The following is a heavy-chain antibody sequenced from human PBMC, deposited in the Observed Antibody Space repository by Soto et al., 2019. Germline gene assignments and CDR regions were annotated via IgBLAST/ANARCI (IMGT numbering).Heavy chain of an antibody. CDR3: ATSRERYCSGGSCYEFDP. CDR2: IIPIFGTA. D-gene: IGHD2-15*01. V-gene: IGHV1-69*13. J-gene: IGHJ5*02. Sequence: SVKVSCKASGGTFSSYAISWVRQAPGQGLEWMGGIIPIFGTANYAQKFQGRVTITADESTSTAYMELSSLRSEDTAVYYCATSRERYCSGGSCYEFDPWGQGTQITVSS. CDR1: GGTFSSYA.